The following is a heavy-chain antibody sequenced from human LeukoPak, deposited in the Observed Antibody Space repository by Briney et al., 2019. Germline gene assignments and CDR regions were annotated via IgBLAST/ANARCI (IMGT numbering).Heavy chain of an antibody. D-gene: IGHD3-22*01. Sequence: GASVTVSLKSSGYTFTCYGINWLRQAPGQGLEWMGWISACNGNTNYAQKLQGRVTMTTDTSTSTVYMELRSLRSDDTAVYYCARDTISNYYDSTGYFSYWGQGTLVTVSS. CDR2: ISACNGNT. CDR1: GYTFTCYG. J-gene: IGHJ4*02. V-gene: IGHV1-18*01. CDR3: ARDTISNYYDSTGYFSY.